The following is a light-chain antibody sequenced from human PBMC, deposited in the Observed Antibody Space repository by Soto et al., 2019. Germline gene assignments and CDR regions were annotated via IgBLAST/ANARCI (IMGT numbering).Light chain of an antibody. J-gene: IGKJ1*01. Sequence: EIVLTQSPGTLSLSPGERATLSCRASQTISSSHLAWYQQKPGQAPRLLIYGASSRATDIPDRFSGSGSGADFTLTISRLKPDDFAVYYCQHYDSSLRTFGPGTKVDIK. CDR3: QHYDSSLRT. V-gene: IGKV3-20*01. CDR2: GAS. CDR1: QTISSSH.